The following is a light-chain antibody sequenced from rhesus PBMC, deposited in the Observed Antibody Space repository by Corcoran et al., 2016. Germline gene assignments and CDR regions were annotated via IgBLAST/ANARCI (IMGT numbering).Light chain of an antibody. V-gene: IGKV3-24*01. J-gene: IGKJ1*01. CDR2: CAS. CDR3: LQRGYWPRK. Sequence: EIVMTQSPATLSLSPGERATLSCRASQSVGANLAWYQQRPGQAPRLLIYCASNRATGTPDRFSGRGSGTDVTLPISSMEPEDVALYFCLQRGYWPRKFGQGTKVEIK. CDR1: QSVGAN.